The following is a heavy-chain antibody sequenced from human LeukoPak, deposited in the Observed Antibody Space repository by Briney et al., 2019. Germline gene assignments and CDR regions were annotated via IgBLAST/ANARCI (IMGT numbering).Heavy chain of an antibody. CDR2: IKKDGSEK. D-gene: IGHD1-26*01. CDR1: GFTFSSYW. Sequence: PGGSLRLSCAASGFTFSSYWMSWVRQAPGKGLEWVANIKKDGSEKYYVDSVKGRFTISRDNAKTSLYLQMNSLRTEDTAVYYCAQSGRTKRDAFGYWGQGTLVTVSS. J-gene: IGHJ4*02. V-gene: IGHV3-7*01. CDR3: AQSGRTKRDAFGY.